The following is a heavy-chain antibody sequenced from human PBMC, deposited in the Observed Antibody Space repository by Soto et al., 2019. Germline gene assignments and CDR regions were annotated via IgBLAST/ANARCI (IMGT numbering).Heavy chain of an antibody. Sequence: QVQLQESGPGLVKPSQTLSLTCTVSGGSISSGGYYWSWIRQHPGKGLEWIGYIYYSGSTYYNPSLKSRVTISVDTSKNQFSLKLSSVTAADTAVYYCARLGGDYEEPETSYFDYWGQGTLVTVSS. D-gene: IGHD4-17*01. CDR1: GGSISSGGYY. V-gene: IGHV4-31*03. CDR2: IYYSGST. CDR3: ARLGGDYEEPETSYFDY. J-gene: IGHJ4*02.